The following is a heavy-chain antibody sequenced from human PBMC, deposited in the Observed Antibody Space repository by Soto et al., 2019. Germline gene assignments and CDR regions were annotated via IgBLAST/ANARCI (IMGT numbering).Heavy chain of an antibody. CDR2: ISNSETT. V-gene: IGHV4-61*01. CDR1: GVSVTGGNFF. J-gene: IGHJ4*02. Sequence: QVQLQGSGPRLVKPSETLSLSCTVSGVSVTGGNFFWCWIRQPPGKTLEWLGCISNSETTNSNPSLKRRFTLSLDTSRNQFSLKLNSVTAADTAVYFCARGGLHLGEFSLGQFDSWGQGTLVTVSS. D-gene: IGHD3-16*02. CDR3: ARGGLHLGEFSLGQFDS.